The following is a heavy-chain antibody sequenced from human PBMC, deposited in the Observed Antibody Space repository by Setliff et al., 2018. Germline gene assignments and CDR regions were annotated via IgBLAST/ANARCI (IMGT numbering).Heavy chain of an antibody. Sequence: KPSETLSLTCTVSGFSIRSGGYYWAWIRRYPGKGLEWIGNIYYSGRTYYNPTLKSRGTISVDTSKNQFSLKLTSVTAADSALYYCARANLAVVTPSSYYMGVWAKGTTVTVSS. J-gene: IGHJ6*03. CDR3: ARANLAVVTPSSYYMGV. V-gene: IGHV4-31*03. CDR2: IYYSGRT. D-gene: IGHD3-3*01. CDR1: GFSIRSGGYY.